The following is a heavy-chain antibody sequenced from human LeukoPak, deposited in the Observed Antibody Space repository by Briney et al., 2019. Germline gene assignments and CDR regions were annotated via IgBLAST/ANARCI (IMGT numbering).Heavy chain of an antibody. V-gene: IGHV3-7*01. CDR2: IKQDGSEK. J-gene: IGHJ4*02. D-gene: IGHD6-13*01. Sequence: PGGSLRLSCAASGFTFSSYSMNWVRQAPGKGLEWVANIKQDGSEKYYVDSVKGRFTISRDNAKNSLYLQMNSLRAEDTAVYYCARDPFPYSSSPRHFDYWGQGTLVTVSS. CDR1: GFTFSSYS. CDR3: ARDPFPYSSSPRHFDY.